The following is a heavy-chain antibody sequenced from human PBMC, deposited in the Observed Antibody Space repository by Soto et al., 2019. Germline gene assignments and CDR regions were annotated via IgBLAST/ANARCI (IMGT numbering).Heavy chain of an antibody. CDR1: GGTFSSYA. CDR2: IIPIFGTA. J-gene: IGHJ3*02. CDR3: ARVLVGAFDI. D-gene: IGHD3-9*01. V-gene: IGHV1-69*13. Sequence: ASVKVSCKASGGTFSSYAISWVRQAPGQGLEWMGGIIPIFGTANYAQKFQGRVTITADESTSTAYMELSSLRSEDTAVYYCARVLVGAFDIWGQGTMVTVXS.